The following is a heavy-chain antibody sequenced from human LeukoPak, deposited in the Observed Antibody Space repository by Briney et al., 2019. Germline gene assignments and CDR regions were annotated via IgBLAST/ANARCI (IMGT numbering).Heavy chain of an antibody. J-gene: IGHJ4*02. CDR2: IYYSGST. D-gene: IGHD6-19*01. V-gene: IGHV4-59*08. CDR1: GGSISTYY. Sequence: PSETLSLTCTVSGGSISTYYWSWIRQPPGKGLEWIGYIYYSGSTNYNPSLKSRVTISVDTSKNQFSLKLSSVTAADTAVYYCARHFPAGQWLAYDYWGQGTLVTVSS. CDR3: ARHFPAGQWLAYDY.